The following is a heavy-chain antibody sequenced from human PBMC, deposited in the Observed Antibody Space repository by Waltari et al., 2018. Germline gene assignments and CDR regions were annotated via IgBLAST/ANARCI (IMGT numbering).Heavy chain of an antibody. J-gene: IGHJ4*02. CDR1: GYSISGGDF. CDR2: IYPGGDT. V-gene: IGHV4-38-2*01. CDR3: ARRGRLSSYFFDY. Sequence: QLHLQESGPGLLKPSETLSLTCAVSGYSISGGDFWGWIRQPPGKGLEWIGSIYPGGDTYFSPSLKSRVTISVAKSKNQYSLILRSMTAADTAVYYCARRGRLSSYFFDYWGQGTLVTVSS. D-gene: IGHD2-15*01.